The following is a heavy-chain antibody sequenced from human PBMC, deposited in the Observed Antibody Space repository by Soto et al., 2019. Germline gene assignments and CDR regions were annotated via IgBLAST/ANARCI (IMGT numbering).Heavy chain of an antibody. CDR1: VCTFTSYY. J-gene: IGHJ4*02. V-gene: IGHV1-46*01. Sequence: ASVKVCCKACVCTFTSYYMHWVRQATGQGLEWMGIIKPRGGSTSYAQKFQSRVTMTRDTSTSTVYMELSSLRSEDTAVYYCATDPNPYYYGSGSYYNSFDYWGQGTLVTVSS. CDR2: IKPRGGST. CDR3: ATDPNPYYYGSGSYYNSFDY. D-gene: IGHD3-10*01.